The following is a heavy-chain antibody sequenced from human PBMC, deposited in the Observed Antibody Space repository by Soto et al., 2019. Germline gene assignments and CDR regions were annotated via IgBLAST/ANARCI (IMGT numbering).Heavy chain of an antibody. Sequence: ASVKVSCKTSGYTFSTYGVTWVRRAPGQGLEWMGWLSTYNGNTKYSLKFQGRLSLTTDTSTSTAYMELRTLRSDDTAVYYCARVIAAGGFDYCGQGTLVTVSS. CDR2: LSTYNGNT. CDR3: ARVIAAGGFDY. V-gene: IGHV1-18*04. CDR1: GYTFSTYG. D-gene: IGHD6-25*01. J-gene: IGHJ4*02.